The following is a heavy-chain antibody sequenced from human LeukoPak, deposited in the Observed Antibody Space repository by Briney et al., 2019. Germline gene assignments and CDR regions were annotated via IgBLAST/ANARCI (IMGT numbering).Heavy chain of an antibody. CDR3: ARECGDYYYGMDV. CDR2: IKQDGSEK. J-gene: IGHJ6*02. D-gene: IGHD7-27*01. V-gene: IGHV3-7*01. CDR1: GFTFSSYS. Sequence: GGSLRLSCAASGFTFSSYSMNWVRQAPGKGLEWVANIKQDGSEKYYVDSVKGRFTISRDNAKNSLYLQMNSLRAEDTAVYYCARECGDYYYGMDVWGQGTTVTVSS.